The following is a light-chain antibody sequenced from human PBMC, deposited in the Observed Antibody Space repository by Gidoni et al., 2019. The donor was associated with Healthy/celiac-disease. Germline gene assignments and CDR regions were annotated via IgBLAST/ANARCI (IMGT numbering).Light chain of an antibody. J-gene: IGLJ2*01. CDR3: SSYTSSSTLV. V-gene: IGLV2-14*03. Sequence: QSALTQPASVSWSPGQSITISCTGTSSVVGGYNYVSWYQQHPGKAPKLMIYDVSNRPSGVSNRFSGSKSGNTASLTISGIQAEDEADYYCSSYTSSSTLVFGGGTKLTVL. CDR2: DVS. CDR1: SSVVGGYNY.